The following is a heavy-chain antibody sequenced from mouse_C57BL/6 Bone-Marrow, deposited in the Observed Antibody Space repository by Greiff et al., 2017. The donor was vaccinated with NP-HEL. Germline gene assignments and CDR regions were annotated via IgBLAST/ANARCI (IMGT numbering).Heavy chain of an antibody. Sequence: QVHVKQSGAELVKPGASVKLSCKASGYTFTSYWMHWVKQRPGQGLEWIGMIHPNSGSTNYNEKFKSKATLTVDKSSSTAYMQLSSLTSEDSAVYYCAPLGRLRRPYYAMDYWGQGTSVTVSS. D-gene: IGHD2-2*01. V-gene: IGHV1-64*01. CDR1: GYTFTSYW. CDR3: APLGRLRRPYYAMDY. CDR2: IHPNSGST. J-gene: IGHJ4*01.